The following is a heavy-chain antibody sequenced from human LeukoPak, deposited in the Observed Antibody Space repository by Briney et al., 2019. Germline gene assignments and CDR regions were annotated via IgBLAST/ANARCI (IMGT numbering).Heavy chain of an antibody. CDR1: GGSISSYY. V-gene: IGHV4-59*08. Sequence: SETLSLTCTVSGGSISSYYWSWIRQPPGKGLEWIGYIYYFGSTNYNPSLKSRVTISIDTSKNQFSLKLNSVTAADTAVYYCARGRRDGYTLYYMDVWGKGTTVTFSS. CDR3: ARGRRDGYTLYYMDV. J-gene: IGHJ6*03. D-gene: IGHD5-24*01. CDR2: IYYFGST.